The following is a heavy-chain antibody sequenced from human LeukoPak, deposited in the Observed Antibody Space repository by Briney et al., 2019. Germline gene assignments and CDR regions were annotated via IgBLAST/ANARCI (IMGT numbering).Heavy chain of an antibody. D-gene: IGHD3-22*01. V-gene: IGHV4-38-2*01. CDR3: ARQRMSSGYLNAFDI. CDR2: IYHSGST. J-gene: IGHJ3*02. Sequence: KPSETLSLTCAVSGYSISSGYYWGWIRQPTGKGLEWIGSIYHSGSTYYNPSLKSRVTISVDTSKNQFSLKLSSVAAADTAVYYCARQRMSSGYLNAFDIWGQGTMVTVSS. CDR1: GYSISSGYY.